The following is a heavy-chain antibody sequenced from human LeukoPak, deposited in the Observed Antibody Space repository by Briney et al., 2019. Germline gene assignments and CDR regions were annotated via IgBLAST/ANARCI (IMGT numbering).Heavy chain of an antibody. CDR1: GFTFSSYA. J-gene: IGHJ4*02. V-gene: IGHV3-30*01. CDR3: AREPNLYGDPPYYFDY. D-gene: IGHD4-17*01. CDR2: ISYDGSNK. Sequence: GRSLRLSCAASGFTFSSYAMHWVRQAPGKGLEWVAVISYDGSNKYYADSVKGRFTISRDNSKNTLYLQMNSLRAEDTAVYYCAREPNLYGDPPYYFDYWGQGTLVTVSS.